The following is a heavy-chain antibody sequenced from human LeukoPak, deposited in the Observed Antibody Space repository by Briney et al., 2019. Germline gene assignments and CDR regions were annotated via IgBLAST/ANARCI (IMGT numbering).Heavy chain of an antibody. CDR2: INHSGST. J-gene: IGHJ4*02. CDR1: GGSFSGYY. CDR3: ARVVMQVYYDSSGYYWGNFDY. V-gene: IGHV4-34*01. Sequence: SETLSLTCAVYGGSFSGYYWSWIRQPPGKGLEWIGEINHSGSTNYNPSLKSRVTISVDTSKNQFSLKLSSVTAADTAVYYCARVVMQVYYDSSGYYWGNFDYWGQGTLVTVSS. D-gene: IGHD3-22*01.